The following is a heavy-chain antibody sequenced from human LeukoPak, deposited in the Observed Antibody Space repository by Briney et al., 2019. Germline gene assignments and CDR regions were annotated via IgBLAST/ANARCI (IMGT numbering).Heavy chain of an antibody. J-gene: IGHJ1*01. Sequence: SETLSLTCTVSGGSISGYYWSWIRQPPGKGLEWIGYIYYSGSTNYNPSLKSRVTILVDMSKNQFSLKLSSVTAADTAVYYCARAGDSDTYYCPFQHWGQGTLVTVSS. V-gene: IGHV4-59*12. CDR3: ARAGDSDTYYCPFQH. CDR2: IYYSGST. D-gene: IGHD3-10*01. CDR1: GGSISGYY.